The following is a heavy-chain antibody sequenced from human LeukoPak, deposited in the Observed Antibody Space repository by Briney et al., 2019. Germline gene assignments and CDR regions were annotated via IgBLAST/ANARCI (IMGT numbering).Heavy chain of an antibody. CDR2: INPSGGST. CDR3: ARDSSQGSFDY. V-gene: IGHV1-46*01. D-gene: IGHD6-13*01. CDR1: GYTFTSYY. J-gene: IGHJ4*02. Sequence: ASVKVSCKASGYTFTSYYMHWVRQAPGQGLEWVGIINPSGGSTSYAQKFQGRVTMTRDTSTSTVYMELSSLRSKDTAVYYCARDSSQGSFDYWGQGTLVTVSS.